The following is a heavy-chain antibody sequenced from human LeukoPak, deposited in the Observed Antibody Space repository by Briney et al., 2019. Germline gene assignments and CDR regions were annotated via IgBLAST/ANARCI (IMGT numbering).Heavy chain of an antibody. V-gene: IGHV4-59*01. CDR3: ARLHHDYGSGTYGGAYNYYMDV. CDR1: SGFISSYY. D-gene: IGHD3-10*01. J-gene: IGHJ6*03. CDR2: IYCTGST. Sequence: PSETLSLTCSVSSGFISSYYWTWIRQSPGKGLEWIGYIYCTGSTSYNPSLQSRVTISVDTSKNQFSLRLNSVTAADTAVYYCARLHHDYGSGTYGGAYNYYMDVWGKGTTVTVSS.